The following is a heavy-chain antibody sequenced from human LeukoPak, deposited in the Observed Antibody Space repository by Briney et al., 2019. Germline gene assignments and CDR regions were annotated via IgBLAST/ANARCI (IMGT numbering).Heavy chain of an antibody. Sequence: SETLSLTCTVSGGSISSGGYYWSWIRQHPGKGLEWIGYIYYSGSTYYNPSLKSRVTISVDTSKNQFSLKLSSVTAADTAVYYCARSQSYYYDSSGTNWFDPWGQGTLVTVSS. CDR3: ARSQSYYYDSSGTNWFDP. CDR1: GGSISSGGYY. J-gene: IGHJ5*02. V-gene: IGHV4-31*03. CDR2: IYYSGST. D-gene: IGHD3-22*01.